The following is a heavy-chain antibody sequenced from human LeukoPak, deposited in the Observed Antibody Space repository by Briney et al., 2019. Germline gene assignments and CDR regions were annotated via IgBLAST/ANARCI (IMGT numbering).Heavy chain of an antibody. Sequence: SEALSLTCTVSGYSISSGFYWGWIRQPPGKGLEWIWSIYHSGSTYYNPSLKSRVTMSVDTSKNQVSLKLSSVTAADTAVYYCARNEHYDSWSGYLGYFDYWGRGTLVTVSS. CDR3: ARNEHYDSWSGYLGYFDY. J-gene: IGHJ4*02. CDR2: IYHSGST. D-gene: IGHD3-3*01. V-gene: IGHV4-38-2*02. CDR1: GYSISSGFY.